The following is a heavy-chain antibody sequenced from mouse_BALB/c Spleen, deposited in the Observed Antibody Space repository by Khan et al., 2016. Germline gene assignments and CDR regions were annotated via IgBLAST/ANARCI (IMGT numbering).Heavy chain of an antibody. CDR1: GYSITSDYA. CDR2: ISYSGST. Sequence: EVKLLEPGPGLVKPSQSLSLTCTVTGYSITSDYAWNWIRQFPGNKLEWMGYISYSGSTSYNPSLKSRISITRDTSKNQFFLQLNSVTTEDTATYYCARIYYRFAMDYWGQGTSVTVSS. J-gene: IGHJ4*01. V-gene: IGHV3-2*02. CDR3: ARIYYRFAMDY. D-gene: IGHD2-14*01.